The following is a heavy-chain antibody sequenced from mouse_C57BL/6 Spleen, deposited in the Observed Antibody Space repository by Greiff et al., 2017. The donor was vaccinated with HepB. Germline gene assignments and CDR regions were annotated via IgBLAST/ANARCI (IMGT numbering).Heavy chain of an antibody. V-gene: IGHV1-18*01. D-gene: IGHD1-1*01. CDR1: GYTFTDYN. J-gene: IGHJ1*03. Sequence: EVQLQQSGPELVKPGASVKIPCKASGYTFTDYNMDWVKQSHGKSLEWIGDINPNNGGTIYNQKFKGKATLTVDKSSSTAYMELRSLTSEDTAVYYCARVLTTVVPWYFDVWGTGTTVTVSS. CDR2: INPNNGGT. CDR3: ARVLTTVVPWYFDV.